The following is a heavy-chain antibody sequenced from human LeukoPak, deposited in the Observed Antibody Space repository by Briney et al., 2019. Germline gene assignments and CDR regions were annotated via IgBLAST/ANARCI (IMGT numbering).Heavy chain of an antibody. D-gene: IGHD3-16*01. CDR1: GFTFSNYA. J-gene: IGHJ4*02. V-gene: IGHV3-23*01. Sequence: GGSLRLSCAASGFTFSNYAMSWVRQAPRKGPEWLSTFSASGANTYYAHSVRGRFTISRDNSKDTLYLQMDGLRAEDTAFYYCARSPLSTLKSFDSWGQGTLVSVSS. CDR3: ARSPLSTLKSFDS. CDR2: FSASGANT.